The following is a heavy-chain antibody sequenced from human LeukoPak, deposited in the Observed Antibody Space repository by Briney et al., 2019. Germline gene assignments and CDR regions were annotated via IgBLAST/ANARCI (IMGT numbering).Heavy chain of an antibody. V-gene: IGHV3-21*01. D-gene: IGHD1-26*01. J-gene: IGHJ4*02. CDR1: GFTFSRNG. CDR2: ISGSSSYI. Sequence: GGSLRLSCAASGFTFSRNGMTWVRQAPGKGLEWVSSISGSSSYIYYADSVKGRFSISRDNAKNSLYLQMNSLRAEDTAVYYCARDLLGWELHYFDYWGQGTLVTVSS. CDR3: ARDLLGWELHYFDY.